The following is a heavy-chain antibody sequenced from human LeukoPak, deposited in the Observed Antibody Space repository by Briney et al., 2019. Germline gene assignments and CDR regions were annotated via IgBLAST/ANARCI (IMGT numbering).Heavy chain of an antibody. J-gene: IGHJ5*02. CDR2: ISSSGSTI. V-gene: IGHV3-11*01. CDR1: GFTFSDYY. D-gene: IGHD2-2*01. Sequence: PGGSRRLSCAASGFTFSDYYMSWIRQAPGKGLEWVSYISSSGSTIYYADSVKGRFTISRDNAKNSLYLQMNSLRAEDTAVYYCARVGLRLSFSFDPWGQGTLVTVSS. CDR3: ARVGLRLSFSFDP.